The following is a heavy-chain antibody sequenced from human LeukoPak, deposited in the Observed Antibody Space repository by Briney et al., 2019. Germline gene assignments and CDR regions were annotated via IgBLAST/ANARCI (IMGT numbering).Heavy chain of an antibody. J-gene: IGHJ4*02. D-gene: IGHD6-19*01. CDR1: GGSISPYY. CDR3: ARDVGSGWFNY. CDR2: ISTSGTT. V-gene: IGHV4-4*07. Sequence: SETLSLTCTVSGGSISPYYCSWIRQPAGKGLEWIGRISTSGTTNYNPSLKSRLTMSIDTSKSQFSLKLSSVTAADTAVYYCARDVGSGWFNYWGQGTLVTVSS.